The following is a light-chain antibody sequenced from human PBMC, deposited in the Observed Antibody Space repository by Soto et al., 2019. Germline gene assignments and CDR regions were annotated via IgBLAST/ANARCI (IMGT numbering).Light chain of an antibody. CDR1: ESTSGY. V-gene: IGKV3-11*01. CDR2: DAS. J-gene: IGKJ1*01. CDR3: QQYNNWPPRT. Sequence: EIVLTQSPATLSLSPGERATLSCRASESTSGYLAWYQQKPGQAPRLLIYDASNRATGIPARFSGSGSGTEFTLTISSLQSEDFAVYYCQQYNNWPPRTFGQGTKVDIK.